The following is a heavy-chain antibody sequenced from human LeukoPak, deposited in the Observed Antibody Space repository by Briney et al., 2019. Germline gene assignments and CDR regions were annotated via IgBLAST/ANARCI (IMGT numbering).Heavy chain of an antibody. CDR3: ARALVTAILYED. J-gene: IGHJ4*02. V-gene: IGHV4-61*01. D-gene: IGHD2-21*02. CDR2: IYYSGST. Sequence: SETLSLTCAVSGGSVSSGSYYWSWIRQPPGKGLEWIGYIYYSGSTNYNPSLKSRVTISVDTSKNQFSLKLSSVTAADTAVYYCARALVTAILYEDWGQGTLVTVSS. CDR1: GGSVSSGSYY.